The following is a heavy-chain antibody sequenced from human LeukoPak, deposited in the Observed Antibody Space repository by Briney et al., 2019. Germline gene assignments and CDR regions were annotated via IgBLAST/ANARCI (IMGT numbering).Heavy chain of an antibody. V-gene: IGHV1-69*05. J-gene: IGHJ5*02. CDR1: GGSFNSNV. CDR3: AIGRGRASRTGWFDP. Sequence: GASVTVSCTASGGSFNSNVFSWVRQAPGQGLEWMGGIVPIFGKTKYAQKFQGRVTFSTDESTSTAYMELSSLISEDTAVYYCAIGRGRASRTGWFDPWGQGTLVTASS. D-gene: IGHD6-13*01. CDR2: IVPIFGKT.